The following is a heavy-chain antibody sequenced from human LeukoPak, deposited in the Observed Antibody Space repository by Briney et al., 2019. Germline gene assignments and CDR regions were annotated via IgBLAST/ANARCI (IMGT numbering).Heavy chain of an antibody. CDR2: IYYRETT. CDR1: GASISNYY. V-gene: IGHV4-59*08. Sequence: PSETLSLTCTVSGASISNYYCRWLRQSPGKGLEWVGYIYYRETTNYNTSLKSRVTISVDTSKNQFSLKLTSMTAADTAVYYCTRSGSYGGHFDNWGQGTLVTVSS. D-gene: IGHD1-26*01. J-gene: IGHJ4*02. CDR3: TRSGSYGGHFDN.